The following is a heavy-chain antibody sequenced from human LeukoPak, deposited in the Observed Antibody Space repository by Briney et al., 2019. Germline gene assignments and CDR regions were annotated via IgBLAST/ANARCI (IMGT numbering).Heavy chain of an antibody. Sequence: SETLSLTCAVYGGSFSGYYWSWIRQPPGKGLEWIGEINHSGSTNYNPSLKSRVTISVDTSKNQFSLKLSSVTAADTAVYFCATEIVALAGFDYWGQGTLVTVSS. CDR1: GGSFSGYY. V-gene: IGHV4-34*01. D-gene: IGHD6-19*01. CDR2: INHSGST. J-gene: IGHJ4*02. CDR3: ATEIVALAGFDY.